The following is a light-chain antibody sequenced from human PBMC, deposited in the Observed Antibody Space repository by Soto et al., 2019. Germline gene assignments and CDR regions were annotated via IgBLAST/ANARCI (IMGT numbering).Light chain of an antibody. J-gene: IGLJ1*01. V-gene: IGLV2-8*01. CDR2: EVS. CDR1: RSDVGSYNY. CDR3: CFFTGTASQYV. Sequence: QSALTQPPSASASPGQPVTISCTGTRSDVGSYNYVSWYQHPDKAPSVMIYEVSERPSGVPDRFSGSKSGNSASLTVSGPQAEDEGEYYCCFFTGTASQYVFGPGTKLTVL.